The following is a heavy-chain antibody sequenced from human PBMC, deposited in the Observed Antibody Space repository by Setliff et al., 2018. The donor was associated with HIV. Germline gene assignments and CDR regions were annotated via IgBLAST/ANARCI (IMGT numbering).Heavy chain of an antibody. D-gene: IGHD3-10*01. CDR2: IGTGGDT. V-gene: IGHV3-13*01. CDR1: GFAFSDYD. Sequence: GGSLRLSCATSGFAFSDYDFHWVRQVTGEGLEWVSAIGTGGDTYYADSVKGRFTISRENAKNSLYLQMNNVRAGDTAVYYCTRDQVANYYGSGIDYWGQGTLVTVSS. CDR3: TRDQVANYYGSGIDY. J-gene: IGHJ4*02.